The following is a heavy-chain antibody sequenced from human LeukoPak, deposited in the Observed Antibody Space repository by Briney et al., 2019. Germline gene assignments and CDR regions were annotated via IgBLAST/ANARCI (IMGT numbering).Heavy chain of an antibody. CDR2: IIPIFGTA. CDR1: GGTFSSYA. D-gene: IGHD4-17*01. V-gene: IGHV1-69*13. J-gene: IGHJ5*02. Sequence: SVKVSCKASGGTFSSYAISWVRQAPGQGLEWMGGIIPIFGTANYAQKFQGRVTITADESTSTAYMELSSLRSEDTAVYYCARTYGDYVGWFGPWGQGTLVTVSS. CDR3: ARTYGDYVGWFGP.